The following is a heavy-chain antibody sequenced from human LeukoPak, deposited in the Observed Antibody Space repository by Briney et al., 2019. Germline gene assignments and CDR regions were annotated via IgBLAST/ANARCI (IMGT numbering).Heavy chain of an antibody. CDR2: IYTSGST. Sequence: SETLSLTCTVSGGSISSYYWSWIRQRAGKGLEWIVRIYTSGSTNYNPSLKSRVTMSVDTSKNQFSLKLSSVTAADTAVYYCAREGSNYYYDSSGYLIWFDPWGQGTLVTVSS. V-gene: IGHV4-4*07. D-gene: IGHD3-22*01. J-gene: IGHJ5*02. CDR3: AREGSNYYYDSSGYLIWFDP. CDR1: GGSISSYY.